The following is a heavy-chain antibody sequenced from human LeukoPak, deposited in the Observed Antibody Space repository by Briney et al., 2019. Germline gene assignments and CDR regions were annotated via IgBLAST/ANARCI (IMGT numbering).Heavy chain of an antibody. CDR1: GFTVSSNY. CDR3: AKVFRERITMVRGVIEDWFDP. J-gene: IGHJ5*02. CDR2: IYSGGST. V-gene: IGHV3-66*01. D-gene: IGHD3-10*01. Sequence: GGSLRLSCAASGFTVSSNYMSWVRQAPGKGLEWVSVIYSGGSTYYADSVKGRFTISRDNSKNTLYLQMNSLRAEDTAVYYCAKVFRERITMVRGVIEDWFDPWGQGTLVTVSS.